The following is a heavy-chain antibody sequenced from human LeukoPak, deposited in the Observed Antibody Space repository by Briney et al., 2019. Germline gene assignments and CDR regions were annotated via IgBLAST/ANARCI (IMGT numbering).Heavy chain of an antibody. Sequence: GASLRLSRAASGFTFSGSAVHSVRQASGKGLEWVGRIRSKANSYATAYAASVKGRFTISRDDSKNTAYLQMNSLKTEDTAVYYCNIVVVTAIQYYWGQGTLVTVSS. CDR2: IRSKANSYAT. D-gene: IGHD2-21*02. J-gene: IGHJ4*02. V-gene: IGHV3-73*01. CDR3: NIVVVTAIQYY. CDR1: GFTFSGSA.